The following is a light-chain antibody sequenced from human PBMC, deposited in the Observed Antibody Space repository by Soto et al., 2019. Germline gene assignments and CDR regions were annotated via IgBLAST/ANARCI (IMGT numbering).Light chain of an antibody. CDR2: AVS. V-gene: IGLV2-14*01. Sequence: QSVLTHPASVSGSPGQSVTISCSGTSSDIGSYNHVAWYQQFPGKSPKLMIYAVSSRPSGVSSRFSGSKSGNTASLTISGLQPQDEADYYCIAYTGSSTSYVFGSGTKVTVL. CDR3: IAYTGSSTSYV. CDR1: SSDIGSYNH. J-gene: IGLJ1*01.